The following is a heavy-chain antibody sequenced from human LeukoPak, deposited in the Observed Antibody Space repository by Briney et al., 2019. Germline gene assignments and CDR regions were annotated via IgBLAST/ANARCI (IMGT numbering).Heavy chain of an antibody. CDR3: ARGSSSWTVFDY. J-gene: IGHJ4*02. D-gene: IGHD6-13*01. CDR1: GGSISSYY. Sequence: SETLSLTCTVSGGSISSYYWSWIRQPPGKGLEWIGEIYHSGSTNYNPSLKSRVTISVDKSKNQFSLKLSSVTAADTAVYYCARGSSSWTVFDYWGQGTLVTVSS. CDR2: IYHSGST. V-gene: IGHV4-59*12.